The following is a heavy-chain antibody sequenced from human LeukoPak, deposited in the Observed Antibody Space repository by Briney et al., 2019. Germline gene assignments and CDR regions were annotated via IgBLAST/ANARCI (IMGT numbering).Heavy chain of an antibody. D-gene: IGHD3-9*01. CDR3: ARDGKYYDILTGYHPFNWFDP. Sequence: PGGSLRLSCVASGFTFSSYSMNWVRQAPGKGLEWVSYISSSSSSIYYADSVKGRFTISRDNAKNSLYLQMDSLRSEDTAVYYCARDGKYYDILTGYHPFNWFDPWGQGTLVTVSS. CDR2: ISSSSSSI. J-gene: IGHJ5*02. CDR1: GFTFSSYS. V-gene: IGHV3-48*01.